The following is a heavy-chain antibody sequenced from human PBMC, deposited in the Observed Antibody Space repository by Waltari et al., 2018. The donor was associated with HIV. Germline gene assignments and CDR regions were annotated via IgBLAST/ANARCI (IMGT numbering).Heavy chain of an antibody. CDR1: GFTFDDSA. J-gene: IGHJ4*02. CDR2: ISWNSGST. V-gene: IGHV3-9*01. D-gene: IGHD6-19*01. CDR3: AKDTHSSGWYGELVY. Sequence: EVQLVESGGGLVQPGRSLRLSCAASGFTFDDSAMHWARQATGKGLWWGPCISWNSGSTGYADSVQGQFTSYRDNAKNSLYRQMNSLRAEDTALYYCAKDTHSSGWYGELVYWGQGTLVTVSS.